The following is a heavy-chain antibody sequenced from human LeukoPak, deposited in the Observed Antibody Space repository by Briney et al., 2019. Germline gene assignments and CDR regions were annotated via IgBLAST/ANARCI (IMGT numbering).Heavy chain of an antibody. D-gene: IGHD2/OR15-2a*01. V-gene: IGHV3-30-3*01. Sequence: GGSLRLSCAASGFTFNSYAMHWVRQAPGTGLEWVAVISYDGSNKYYADSVKGRFTISRDNSKNTLYLQMNSLRAEDTTVYYCARGGRPFYDRGAFDIWGQGTMVTVSS. CDR2: ISYDGSNK. CDR3: ARGGRPFYDRGAFDI. J-gene: IGHJ3*02. CDR1: GFTFNSYA.